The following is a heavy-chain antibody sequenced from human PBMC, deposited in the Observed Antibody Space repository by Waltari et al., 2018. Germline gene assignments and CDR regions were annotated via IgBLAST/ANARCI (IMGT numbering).Heavy chain of an antibody. CDR2: IKQDGSEN. D-gene: IGHD3-10*01. J-gene: IGHJ4*02. V-gene: IGHV3-7*02. CDR3: AKMVRGGFDY. CDR1: GFTFSNCW. Sequence: VQLVESGGGLVQPGGSLRLSCAASGFTFSNCWMSWVRQAPGKGLEWVANIKQDGSENYYVDSVKGRFTISRDNAKNSLFLQMNSLRAEDTAVYYCAKMVRGGFDYWGQGTLVTVSS.